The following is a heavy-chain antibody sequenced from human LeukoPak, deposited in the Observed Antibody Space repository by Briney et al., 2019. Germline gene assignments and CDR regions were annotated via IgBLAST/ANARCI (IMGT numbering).Heavy chain of an antibody. Sequence: SETLSFTCAVYGGSFSGYYWSWIRQPPGKGLEWIGEINHSGSTNYNPSLKSRVTISVDTSKNQFSLKLSSVTAADTAVYYCARIRSGYYYYFDYWGQGTLVTVSS. J-gene: IGHJ4*02. D-gene: IGHD3-22*01. V-gene: IGHV4-34*01. CDR1: GGSFSGYY. CDR3: ARIRSGYYYYFDY. CDR2: INHSGST.